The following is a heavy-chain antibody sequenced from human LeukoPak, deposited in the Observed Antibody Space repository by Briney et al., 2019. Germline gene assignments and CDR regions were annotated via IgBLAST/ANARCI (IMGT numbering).Heavy chain of an antibody. CDR1: GFSFSSYS. J-gene: IGHJ1*01. Sequence: GGSLRLSCTASGFSFSSYSMNWVRQAPGKGLEWVSYINSGGNTIHYAGSVKGRFTISRDNARNSLYLQMNSLRVEDTAFYYCARENRDSNGWSWGQGTLVTVSS. CDR3: ARENRDSNGWS. V-gene: IGHV3-48*04. CDR2: INSGGNTI. D-gene: IGHD6-19*01.